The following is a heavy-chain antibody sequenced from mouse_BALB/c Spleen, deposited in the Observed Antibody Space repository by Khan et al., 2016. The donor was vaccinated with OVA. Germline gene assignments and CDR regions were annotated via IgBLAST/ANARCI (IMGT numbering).Heavy chain of an antibody. J-gene: IGHJ3*01. D-gene: IGHD2-12*01. Sequence: EVQLVESGGDLVQPGGSLKLSCAASGFTFSSYGMSWVRQNPDKRLELVATINSNGGYTFYPHSVKGRFTISRDNAKNTLYLQMSSLKSEDTAKYCCTREAYEFAYWGQGTLVTVSA. CDR2: INSNGGYT. CDR3: TREAYEFAY. V-gene: IGHV5-6-3*01. CDR1: GFTFSSYG.